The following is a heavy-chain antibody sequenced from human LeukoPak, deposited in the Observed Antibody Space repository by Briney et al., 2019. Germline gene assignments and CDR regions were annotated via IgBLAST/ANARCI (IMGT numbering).Heavy chain of an antibody. Sequence: PSETLSLTYTVSGGSISSYYWSWIRQPPGKGLEWIGYIYYSGSTNYNPSLKSRVTISVDTSKNQFSLKLSSVTAADTAVYYCAGTYYYDSSGYSKPFDYWGQGTLVTVSS. CDR1: GGSISSYY. J-gene: IGHJ4*02. CDR3: AGTYYYDSSGYSKPFDY. V-gene: IGHV4-59*01. CDR2: IYYSGST. D-gene: IGHD3-22*01.